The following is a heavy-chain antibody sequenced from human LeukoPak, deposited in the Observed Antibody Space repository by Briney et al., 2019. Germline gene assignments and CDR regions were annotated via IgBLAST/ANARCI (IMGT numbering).Heavy chain of an antibody. V-gene: IGHV3-72*01. CDR2: SRNKANSYST. CDR1: GFSFSDYY. Sequence: GGSLRLSCAASGFSFSDYYIDWVRQAPGKGLEWIGRSRNKANSYSTEYAASVKGRFTISRDASKNSLYLQMNSLKSEDTAVYYCARVNYDTERWNYWGQGTLVTVSS. D-gene: IGHD3-16*01. J-gene: IGHJ4*02. CDR3: ARVNYDTERWNY.